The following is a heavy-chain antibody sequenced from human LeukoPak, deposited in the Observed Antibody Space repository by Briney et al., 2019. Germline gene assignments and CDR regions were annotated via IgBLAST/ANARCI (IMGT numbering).Heavy chain of an antibody. CDR1: GFTFTTYT. D-gene: IGHD4-17*01. CDR2: ISSSSSNI. J-gene: IGHJ4*02. CDR3: VRDLYGDYSLDY. V-gene: IGHV3-21*01. Sequence: GGSLRLSCAASGFTFTTYTMNWVRQAPGKGLEWVSSISSSSSNIYYADSVKGRFTISRDNAKNSLYLQLDSLRAEDTAVYYCVRDLYGDYSLDYWGQGTLVTVSS.